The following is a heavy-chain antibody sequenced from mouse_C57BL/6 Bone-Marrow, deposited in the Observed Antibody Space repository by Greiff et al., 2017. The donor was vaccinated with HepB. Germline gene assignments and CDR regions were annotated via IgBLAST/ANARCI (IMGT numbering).Heavy chain of an antibody. V-gene: IGHV5-9-1*02. D-gene: IGHD2-5*01. J-gene: IGHJ2*01. CDR1: GFTFSSYA. Sequence: EVQGVESGEGLVKPGGSLKLSCAASGFTFSSYAMSWVRQTPEKRLEWVAYISSGGDYIYYADTVKGRFTISRDNARNTLYLQMSSLKSEDTAMYYCTRDIYSNYVAFDYWGQGTTLTVSS. CDR2: ISSGGDYI. CDR3: TRDIYSNYVAFDY.